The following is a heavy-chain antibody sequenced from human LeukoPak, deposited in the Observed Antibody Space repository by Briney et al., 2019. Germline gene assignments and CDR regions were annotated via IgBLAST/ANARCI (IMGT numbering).Heavy chain of an antibody. CDR3: ARDGSGSYYRGDYFDY. V-gene: IGHV5-51*01. J-gene: IGHJ4*02. D-gene: IGHD3-10*01. CDR1: GYSFSSYW. Sequence: GESLKISCKGSGYSFSSYWIGWVRQMPGKGLEWMGIIYPGDSDTRYSPSFQGQVTISADKSISTAYLQWSSLKASDTAMYYCARDGSGSYYRGDYFDYWGQGTLVTVSS. CDR2: IYPGDSDT.